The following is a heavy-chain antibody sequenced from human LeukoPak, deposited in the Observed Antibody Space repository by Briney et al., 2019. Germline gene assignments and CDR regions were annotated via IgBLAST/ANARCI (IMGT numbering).Heavy chain of an antibody. V-gene: IGHV4-59*01. Sequence: SETLSLTCTVSSLPINNYHWRWLPQPPGKGLEWIGYVYSCGSTNYNPSLKSRVTISVDTSKNQFSLKLSSVRAANTAVYYGAREGSTNILDDWGQGTLVPVSA. D-gene: IGHD2-2*01. J-gene: IGHJ4*02. CDR1: SLPINNYH. CDR3: AREGSTNILDD. CDR2: VYSCGST.